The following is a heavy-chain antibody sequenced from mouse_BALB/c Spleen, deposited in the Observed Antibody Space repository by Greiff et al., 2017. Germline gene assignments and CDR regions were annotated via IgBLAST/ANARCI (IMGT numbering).Heavy chain of an antibody. Sequence: QVQLQQSGAELVRPGSSVKISCKASGYAFSSYWMNWVKQRPGQGLEWIGQIYPGDGDTNYNGKFKGKATLTADKSSSTAYMQLSSLTSEDSAVYFCAREGLYGNYGGSWFAYWGQGTLVTVSA. V-gene: IGHV1-80*01. CDR3: AREGLYGNYGGSWFAY. CDR1: GYAFSSYW. J-gene: IGHJ3*01. CDR2: IYPGDGDT. D-gene: IGHD2-1*01.